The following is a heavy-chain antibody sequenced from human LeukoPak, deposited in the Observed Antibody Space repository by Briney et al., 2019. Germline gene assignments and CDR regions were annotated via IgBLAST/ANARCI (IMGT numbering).Heavy chain of an antibody. CDR3: ARGSGDVIDY. D-gene: IGHD4-17*01. CDR1: GFTVSSNY. J-gene: IGHJ4*02. Sequence: GGSLRLSCAASGFTVSSNYMNWVRQAPGKGLEWISVIYSGGTTYYADSVKGRFTISRDSSKNTLYLQMNSLRAEDTAVYYCARGSGDVIDYWGQGTLVTVSS. CDR2: IYSGGTT. V-gene: IGHV3-53*01.